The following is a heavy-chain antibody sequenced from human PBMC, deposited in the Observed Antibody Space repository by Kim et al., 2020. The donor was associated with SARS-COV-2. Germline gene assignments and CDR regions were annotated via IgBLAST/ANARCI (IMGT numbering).Heavy chain of an antibody. Sequence: GGSLRLSCAASGFTFGDYAMHWVRQAPGKGLEWVSGISWNSGSIGYADSVKGRFTISRDNAKNSLYLQMNSLRAEDTALYYCAKDMGSGSYSGYYYGMDVWGQGTTVTVSS. D-gene: IGHD3-10*01. V-gene: IGHV3-9*01. CDR3: AKDMGSGSYSGYYYGMDV. CDR2: ISWNSGSI. CDR1: GFTFGDYA. J-gene: IGHJ6*02.